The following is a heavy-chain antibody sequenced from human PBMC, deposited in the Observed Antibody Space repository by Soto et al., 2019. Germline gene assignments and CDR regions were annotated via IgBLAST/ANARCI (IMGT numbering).Heavy chain of an antibody. V-gene: IGHV3-30*09. CDR2: ISYDGTYK. J-gene: IGHJ4*02. CDR1: GFAFSSFA. CDR3: ATTGYSSSWHYLDN. Sequence: QVQLVESGGGVVQPGRSLRLSCAVSGFAFSSFAMHWVRQAPGKGLEWVAVISYDGTYKYYADSVRGRFAISRDNSENTLYLQMNSLRGEDTAVYHCATTGYSSSWHYLDNWGQGALVTVSS. D-gene: IGHD6-13*01.